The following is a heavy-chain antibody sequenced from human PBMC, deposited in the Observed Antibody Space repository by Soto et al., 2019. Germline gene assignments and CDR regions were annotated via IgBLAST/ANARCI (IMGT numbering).Heavy chain of an antibody. CDR3: ARDRVTMVRGETYYFDY. V-gene: IGHV3-33*01. CDR1: GFTFSSYG. CDR2: IWYDGSNK. Sequence: QVQLVESGGGVVQPGRSLRLSCAASGFTFSSYGMHWVRQAPGKGLEWVAVIWYDGSNKYYADSVKGRFTISRDNSKNTLYLQMNSLSAEDTAVYYCARDRVTMVRGETYYFDYWGQGTLVTVSS. D-gene: IGHD3-10*01. J-gene: IGHJ4*02.